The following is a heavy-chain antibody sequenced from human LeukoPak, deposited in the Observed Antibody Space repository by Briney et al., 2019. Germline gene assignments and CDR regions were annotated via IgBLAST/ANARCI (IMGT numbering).Heavy chain of an antibody. Sequence: SETLSLTCTVSGGSISSYYWTWIRQPPGKGLEWIGYIYYSGSTNYNPSLKSRVTISVDTSKNQFSLKLGSVTAAHSAVYYGARGKVRGVRCDYWGEGTLVSVSS. CDR1: GGSISSYY. CDR3: ARGKVRGVRCDY. V-gene: IGHV4-59*01. J-gene: IGHJ4*02. CDR2: IYYSGST. D-gene: IGHD3-10*01.